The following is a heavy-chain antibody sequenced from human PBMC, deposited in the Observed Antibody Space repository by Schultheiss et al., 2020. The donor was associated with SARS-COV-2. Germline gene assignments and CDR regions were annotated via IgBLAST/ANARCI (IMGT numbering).Heavy chain of an antibody. CDR3: AKDPNYYYDSSGYFQFDY. J-gene: IGHJ4*02. V-gene: IGHV3-33*06. Sequence: GGSLRLSCAASGFTFSSYGMHWVRQAPGKGLEWVAVIWYDGSNKYYADSVKGRFTISRDNSKNTLYLQMNSLRAEDTAVYYCAKDPNYYYDSSGYFQFDYWGQGTLVTVSS. D-gene: IGHD3-22*01. CDR2: IWYDGSNK. CDR1: GFTFSSYG.